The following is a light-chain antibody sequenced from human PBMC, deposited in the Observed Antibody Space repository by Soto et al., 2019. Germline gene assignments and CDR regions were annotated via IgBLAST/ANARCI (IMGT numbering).Light chain of an antibody. J-gene: IGKJ1*01. CDR2: DAS. V-gene: IGKV1-5*01. Sequence: DIQMTQSPSTLSASVGDRVPITCRASQSISRWLAWYQQKPGKAPKVLIWDASSLQRGVPSRFSGSGSGTEFTLTISSLQPDDFATYYCQQYNGYSTWTFGQGTKVEIK. CDR3: QQYNGYSTWT. CDR1: QSISRW.